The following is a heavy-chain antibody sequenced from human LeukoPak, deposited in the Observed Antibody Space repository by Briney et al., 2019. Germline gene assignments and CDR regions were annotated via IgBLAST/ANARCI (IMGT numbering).Heavy chain of an antibody. Sequence: PGGSLRLSCAASGFTLSNYWMRWVRQAPGKGLVWVSRINADGSSASYADSVKGRFTISRDNAKNTLYLQMNSLRAEDTAMYYCARDYGRSRDYGMDVWGQGTTVTVSS. CDR2: INADGSSA. CDR1: GFTLSNYW. J-gene: IGHJ6*02. D-gene: IGHD3-10*01. CDR3: ARDYGRSRDYGMDV. V-gene: IGHV3-74*01.